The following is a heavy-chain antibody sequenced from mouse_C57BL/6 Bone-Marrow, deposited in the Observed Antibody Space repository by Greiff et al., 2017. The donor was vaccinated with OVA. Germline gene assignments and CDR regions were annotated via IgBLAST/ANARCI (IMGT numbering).Heavy chain of an antibody. CDR2: ISSGGDYI. J-gene: IGHJ1*03. CDR3: TRETGPSHYWYFEV. V-gene: IGHV5-9-1*02. Sequence: EVMLVESGEGLVKPGGSLKLSCAASGFTFSSYAMSWVRQTPEKRLEWVAYISSGGDYIYYADTVKGRFTISRDNARNTLYLQMSSLKSEDTAMYYCTRETGPSHYWYFEVWGTGTTVTVSS. CDR1: GFTFSSYA. D-gene: IGHD4-1*01.